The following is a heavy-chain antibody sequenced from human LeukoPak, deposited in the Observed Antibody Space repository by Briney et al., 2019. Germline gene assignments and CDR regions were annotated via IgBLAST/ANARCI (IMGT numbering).Heavy chain of an antibody. CDR1: GFTFSTYS. CDR2: LSAGKQVP. CDR3: AKDRLLNCRGDCYIFDY. Sequence: GGSLRLSCLASGFTFSTYSLSWVRQAPGKGLEWVSALSAGKQVPYYADSVKGRFSISRDNSKNTLYLQVNGLRTEDTAVYYCAKDRLLNCRGDCYIFDYWGQGTVVTVSS. J-gene: IGHJ4*02. V-gene: IGHV3-23*01. D-gene: IGHD2-21*02.